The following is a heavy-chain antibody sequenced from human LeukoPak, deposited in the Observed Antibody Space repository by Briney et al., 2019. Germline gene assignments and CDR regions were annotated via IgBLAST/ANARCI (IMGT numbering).Heavy chain of an antibody. D-gene: IGHD5-12*01. CDR3: ERERVVATILGTLAFDI. Sequence: GGSLRLYCAASGFTFSSYSMNWVRQAPGKGLEWVSSISSSSSYIYYAESVKGRFTLSRDNAKYSLYLHMNSLRAEVKAVYYFERERVVATILGTLAFDIWGQGTMVTVSS. J-gene: IGHJ3*02. CDR1: GFTFSSYS. V-gene: IGHV3-21*01. CDR2: ISSSSSYI.